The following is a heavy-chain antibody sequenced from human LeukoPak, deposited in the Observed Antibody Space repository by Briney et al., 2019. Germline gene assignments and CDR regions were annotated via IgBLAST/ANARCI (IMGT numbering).Heavy chain of an antibody. V-gene: IGHV3-23*01. CDR2: ISGSGGST. CDR1: GFTFSSYA. Sequence: PGGSLRLSCAASGFTFSSYAMSWVRQAPGKGLEWVSGISGSGGSTYYADSVKDRFTISRDNSKNTLSLQVNSLRAEDTAVYYCAILTRSDGNNPFDYWGQGTLVTVSS. D-gene: IGHD5-24*01. CDR3: AILTRSDGNNPFDY. J-gene: IGHJ4*02.